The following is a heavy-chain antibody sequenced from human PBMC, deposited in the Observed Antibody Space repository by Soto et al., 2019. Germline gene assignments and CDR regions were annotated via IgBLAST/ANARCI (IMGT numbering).Heavy chain of an antibody. CDR2: IYYSGST. Sequence: QVQLQESGPGLVKPSQTLSLTCTVSGGSISSGGYYWSWIRQHPGKGLEWIGYIYYSGSTYYNPSLRSRVTISVDTSKTQFSLKLSSVTAADTAVYYCARDGGLIAGSPRLFFDHWGQGTLVTVSS. V-gene: IGHV4-31*03. CDR1: GGSISSGGYY. D-gene: IGHD2-15*01. J-gene: IGHJ4*02. CDR3: ARDGGLIAGSPRLFFDH.